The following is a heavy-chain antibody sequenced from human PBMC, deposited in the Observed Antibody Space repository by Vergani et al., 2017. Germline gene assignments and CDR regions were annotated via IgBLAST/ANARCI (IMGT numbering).Heavy chain of an antibody. J-gene: IGHJ4*02. CDR2: INPNSGGT. Sequence: QVQLVQSGAEVKKPGASVKVSCKASGYTFTGYYMHWVRQAPGQGLEWMGWINPNSGGTNYAQKFQGRVTMTRDTSISTAYMEVSRLRSDDTAVYYWARAEIVVVPAAFDYWGQGTLVTVSS. CDR3: ARAEIVVVPAAFDY. CDR1: GYTFTGYY. V-gene: IGHV1-2*02. D-gene: IGHD2-2*01.